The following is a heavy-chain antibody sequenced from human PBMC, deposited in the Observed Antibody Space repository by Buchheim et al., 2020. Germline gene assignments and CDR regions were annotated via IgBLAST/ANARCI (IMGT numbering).Heavy chain of an antibody. CDR3: ARDYYEVPEF. D-gene: IGHD3-22*01. CDR1: GYTFSTSS. Sequence: QVQLVQSGPELKKPGASVKVSCKASGYTFSTSSMHWVRQAPGQGLEWMGIINPSVGRPTYAQTFQGRVTMTTDTSTNTAYMELSSLTSEDTAFYYCARDYYEVPEFWGQGTL. V-gene: IGHV1-46*01. CDR2: INPSVGRP. J-gene: IGHJ4*02.